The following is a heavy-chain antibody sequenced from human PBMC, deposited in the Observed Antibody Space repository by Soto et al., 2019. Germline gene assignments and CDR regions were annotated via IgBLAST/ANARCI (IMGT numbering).Heavy chain of an antibody. CDR2: ISGNAGST. D-gene: IGHD2-21*02. CDR3: AKGIHVMVVPGTAYFDS. J-gene: IGHJ4*02. CDR1: GFTFNNYA. V-gene: IGHV3-23*01. Sequence: DVLLSAYGGGLVHPGGSLRVSCAASGFTFNNYAMNWVRQIPGKGLEWVSSISGNAGSTWYADSVKGRFTISRDNSQGTVSLQMSSLRADDTAIYYCAKGIHVMVVPGTAYFDSWGRGTLVTVSS.